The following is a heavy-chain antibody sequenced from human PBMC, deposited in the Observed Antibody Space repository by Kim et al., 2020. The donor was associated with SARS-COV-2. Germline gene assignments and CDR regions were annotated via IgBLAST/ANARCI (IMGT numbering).Heavy chain of an antibody. V-gene: IGHV4-59*01. J-gene: IGHJ4*02. Sequence: SETLSLTCTVSGGSISSYYWSWIRQPPGKGLEWIGYIYYSGSTNYNPSLKSRVTISVDTSKNQFSLKLSSVTAADTAVYYCARGRRDGYNYWGYWGQGTLVTVSS. CDR1: GGSISSYY. CDR3: ARGRRDGYNYWGY. CDR2: IYYSGST. D-gene: IGHD5-12*01.